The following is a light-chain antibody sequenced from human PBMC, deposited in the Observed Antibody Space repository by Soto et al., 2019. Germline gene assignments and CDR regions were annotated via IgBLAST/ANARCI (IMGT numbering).Light chain of an antibody. J-gene: IGKJ5*01. CDR3: QQSNIRPIT. CDR2: DAS. Sequence: IVRISVGTVSLKQGERATLSCRASQSVSIIYLAWYQQKPVQVPRLLIYDASARALATPARFDGSESGTEFTLTISSLQSDDFAVYFCQQSNIRPIT. CDR1: QSVSIIY. V-gene: IGKV3-15*01.